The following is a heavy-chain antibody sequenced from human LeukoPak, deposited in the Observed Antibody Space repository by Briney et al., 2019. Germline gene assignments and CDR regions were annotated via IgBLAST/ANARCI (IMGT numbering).Heavy chain of an antibody. CDR2: ISSTSGSTI. V-gene: IGHV3-48*03. Sequence: GGSLRLSCAASGFTFSSYEMNWVRQAPGKGLEWVSYISSTSGSTIYYADSVKGRFTISRDNAKNSLYLQMNSLRAEDTAVYYCARRYCSSTSCLLDYWGQEPWSPSPQ. J-gene: IGHJ4*01. CDR3: ARRYCSSTSCLLDY. D-gene: IGHD2-2*01. CDR1: GFTFSSYE.